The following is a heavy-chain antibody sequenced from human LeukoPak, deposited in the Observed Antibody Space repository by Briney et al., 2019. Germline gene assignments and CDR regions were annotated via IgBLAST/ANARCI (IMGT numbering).Heavy chain of an antibody. D-gene: IGHD3-22*01. J-gene: IGHJ4*02. CDR2: ISGSEGYT. Sequence: GGSLRLSCAASGFTFSSYAMSWVRQAPGKGLEWVSAISGSEGYTYYADSVKGRFTISRDNSENTLYLQMSSLRAEDTAVYYCATPTTYFHDSSAFDWGQGTLVTVSS. CDR1: GFTFSSYA. CDR3: ATPTTYFHDSSAFD. V-gene: IGHV3-23*01.